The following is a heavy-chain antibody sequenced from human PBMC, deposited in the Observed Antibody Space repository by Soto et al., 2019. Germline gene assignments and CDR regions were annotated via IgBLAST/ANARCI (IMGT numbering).Heavy chain of an antibody. V-gene: IGHV4-59*01. CDR3: AREGRGYYYGMDV. D-gene: IGHD3-10*01. J-gene: IGHJ6*02. CDR2: IYYSGST. Sequence: PSETLSLTCTVSGVSISSYYWSWIRQPPGKGLEWIGYIYYSGSTNYNPSLKSRVTISVDTSKNQFSLKLSSVTAADTAVYYCAREGRGYYYGMDVWGQGTTVTVSS. CDR1: GVSISSYY.